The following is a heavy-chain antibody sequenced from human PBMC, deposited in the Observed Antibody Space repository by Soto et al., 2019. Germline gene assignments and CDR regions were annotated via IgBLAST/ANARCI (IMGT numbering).Heavy chain of an antibody. D-gene: IGHD5-18*01. CDR2: ISGSGVST. CDR1: GFTFSSYA. Sequence: HPGGSLRLSCAASGFTFSSYAMSWVRQAPGKGLEWVSAISGSGVSTYYADSVKGRFTISRDNSKNTLYLQMNSLRAEDTAVYYCAREPQRYSYGLVYWGQGTLVTVSS. V-gene: IGHV3-23*01. J-gene: IGHJ4*02. CDR3: AREPQRYSYGLVY.